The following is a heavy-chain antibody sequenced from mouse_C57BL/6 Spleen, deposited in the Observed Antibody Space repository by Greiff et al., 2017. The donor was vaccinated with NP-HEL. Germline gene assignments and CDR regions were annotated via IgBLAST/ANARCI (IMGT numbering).Heavy chain of an antibody. CDR2: INPSNGGT. CDR1: GYTFTSYW. V-gene: IGHV1-53*01. CDR3: ARSSYGSRWYFDV. Sequence: QVQLQQPGTELVKPGASVKLSCKASGYTFTSYWMHWVKQRPGQGLEWIGNINPSNGGTNYNEKFKSKATLTVDKSSRTAYMQLSSLTSEDSAVYYCARSSYGSRWYFDVWGPGTTVTVSS. D-gene: IGHD1-1*01. J-gene: IGHJ1*01.